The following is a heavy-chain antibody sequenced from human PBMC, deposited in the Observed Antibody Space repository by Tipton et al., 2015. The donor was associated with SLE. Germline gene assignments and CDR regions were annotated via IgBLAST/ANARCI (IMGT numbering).Heavy chain of an antibody. CDR1: GFTFSSYA. V-gene: IGHV3-30-3*01. CDR2: ISYDGSNK. Sequence: SLRLSCAASGFTFSSYAMHWVRQAPGKGLEWVAVISYDGSNKYYADSVKGRFTISRDNSKNTLYLQMNSLRAEDTAVYYCARDRVGAFDYWGQGTLVTVSS. D-gene: IGHD1-26*01. J-gene: IGHJ4*02. CDR3: ARDRVGAFDY.